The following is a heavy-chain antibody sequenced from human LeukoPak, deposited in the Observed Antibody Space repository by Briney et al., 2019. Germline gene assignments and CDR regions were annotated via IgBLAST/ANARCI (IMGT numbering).Heavy chain of an antibody. CDR3: ATDQGPPGGVRGVIGY. J-gene: IGHJ4*02. CDR1: GYTFTSYY. CDR2: FDPEDGET. V-gene: IGHV1-24*01. Sequence: GASVKVSCKASGYTFTSYYMHWVRQAPGKGLEWMGGFDPEDGETFYAQKFQGRVTMTEDTSTDTAYMELSSLRSEDTAVYYCATDQGPPGGVRGVIGYWGQGTLVTVSS. D-gene: IGHD3-10*01.